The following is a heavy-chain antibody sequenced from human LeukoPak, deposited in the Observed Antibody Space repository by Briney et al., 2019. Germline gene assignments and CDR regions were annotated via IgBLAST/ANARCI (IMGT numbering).Heavy chain of an antibody. J-gene: IGHJ4*02. CDR2: IGTSGSTI. D-gene: IGHD2-21*02. V-gene: IGHV3-48*02. CDR1: GXTFSSYS. Sequence: GGSLRLSCAASGXTFSSYSMNWVRQAPGKGPEWVSYIGTSGSTIYYADSVKGRFTISRDNAKNSLYLQMNSLRDEDTAVYYCARDGVTYCGGDCYLDYWGQGTLVTVSS. CDR3: ARDGVTYCGGDCYLDY.